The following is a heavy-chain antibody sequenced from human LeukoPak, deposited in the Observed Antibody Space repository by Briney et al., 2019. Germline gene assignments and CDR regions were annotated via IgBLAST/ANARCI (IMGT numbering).Heavy chain of an antibody. J-gene: IGHJ4*02. D-gene: IGHD3-22*01. Sequence: SETLSLTCTVSGGSISSYYWSWMRQPAGEGREWIGRIYNSGSTNYNASLESRVIMSVDTSKNQFSLKQSSVPAADTAVYYCAREYYDSSGYSYPGYWGQGTLVTVSS. V-gene: IGHV4-4*07. CDR1: GGSISSYY. CDR2: IYNSGST. CDR3: AREYYDSSGYSYPGY.